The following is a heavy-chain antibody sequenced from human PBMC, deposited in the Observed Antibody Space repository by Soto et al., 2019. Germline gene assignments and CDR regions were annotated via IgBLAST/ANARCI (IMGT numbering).Heavy chain of an antibody. CDR3: AFTSGSGSYYFDY. CDR1: GFTFSSYA. D-gene: IGHD3-10*01. Sequence: EVQLLESGGGLVQPGGSLRLSCAASGFTFSSYAMWWVRQAPGKGLECVSAISGGGETTYYADSVKGRFTISRDNSKNTLSLQMNSLRAADTAVYYCAFTSGSGSYYFDYWGQGTLVTVSS. V-gene: IGHV3-23*01. J-gene: IGHJ4*02. CDR2: ISGGGETT.